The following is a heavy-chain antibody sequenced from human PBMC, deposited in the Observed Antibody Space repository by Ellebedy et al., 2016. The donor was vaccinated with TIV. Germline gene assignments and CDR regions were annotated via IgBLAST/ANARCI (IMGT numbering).Heavy chain of an antibody. CDR2: IIPIFGTA. J-gene: IGHJ3*02. CDR1: GGTFSSYA. CDR3: ASGWGEYGSSWSDAFDI. D-gene: IGHD6-13*01. V-gene: IGHV1-69*13. Sequence: AASVKVSCKASGGTFSSYAISWARQAPGQGLEWMGGIIPIFGTANYAQKFQGRVTITADESTSTAYMELSSLRSEDTAVYYCASGWGEYGSSWSDAFDIWGQGTMVTVSS.